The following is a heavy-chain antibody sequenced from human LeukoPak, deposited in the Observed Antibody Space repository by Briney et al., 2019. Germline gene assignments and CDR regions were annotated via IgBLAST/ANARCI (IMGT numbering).Heavy chain of an antibody. D-gene: IGHD2-2*01. CDR3: AREDFSSTNSYFEGLPDYFYRMHV. CDR1: GYTFTSYG. CDR2: ISDYNGNT. V-gene: IGHV1-18*01. J-gene: IGHJ6*02. Sequence: ASVKVSCMASGYTFTSYGISWVRQPPGQGLEWMGWISDYNGNTNYAQTLRGRVTLTTDTSTSTAYMSLRRLRSDDTAVYHCAREDFSSTNSYFEGLPDYFYRMHVWGQGTTLTVSS.